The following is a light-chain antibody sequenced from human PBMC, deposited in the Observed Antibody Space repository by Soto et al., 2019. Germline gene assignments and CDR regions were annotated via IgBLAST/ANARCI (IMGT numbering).Light chain of an antibody. CDR2: DAS. J-gene: IGKJ1*01. Sequence: EIVLTQSPATLSLSPGERATLSCWASQSVSNYFVWYQQKPGQAPRLLIYDASKRATGIPARFSGSGSGTDFTLTISSLEPEDFAVYYCQQRSNWLETFGQGTKVDIK. CDR1: QSVSNY. V-gene: IGKV3-11*01. CDR3: QQRSNWLET.